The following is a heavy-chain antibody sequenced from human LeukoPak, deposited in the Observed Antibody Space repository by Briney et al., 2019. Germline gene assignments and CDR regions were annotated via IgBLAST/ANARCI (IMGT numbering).Heavy chain of an antibody. CDR3: ARVFYYGSGSYKGAFDI. J-gene: IGHJ3*02. D-gene: IGHD3-10*01. CDR2: IIPIFGTA. Sequence: SVKVSCKASGGTFSSYAISWVRQTPGQGLEWMGGIIPIFGTANYAQKFQGRVTITADESTSTAYMELSSLRSEDTAVYYCARVFYYGSGSYKGAFDIWGQGTMVTVSS. CDR1: GGTFSSYA. V-gene: IGHV1-69*13.